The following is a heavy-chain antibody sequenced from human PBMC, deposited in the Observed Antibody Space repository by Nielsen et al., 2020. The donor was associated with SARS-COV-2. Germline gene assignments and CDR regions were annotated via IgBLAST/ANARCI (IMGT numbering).Heavy chain of an antibody. CDR2: ISGDGGSK. V-gene: IGHV3-43*02. CDR3: AKAHVLRFLEWLPAPHYGMDV. CDR1: GFTFDDYA. D-gene: IGHD3-3*01. J-gene: IGHJ6*02. Sequence: GVLKISCAASGFTFDDYAMHWVRQAPGKGLEWVSLISGDGGSKYYADSVKGRFTISRDNSKNSLYLQMNSLRTEDTALYYCAKAHVLRFLEWLPAPHYGMDVWGQGTTVTVSS.